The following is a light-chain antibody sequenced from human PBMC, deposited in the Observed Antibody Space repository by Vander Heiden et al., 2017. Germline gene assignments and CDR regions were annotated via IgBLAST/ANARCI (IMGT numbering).Light chain of an antibody. CDR2: DAY. CDR1: QDIANY. Sequence: DVQITPSPSSLSASVGDRVTITRQTSQDIANYLNGYQYQSGKPPKLLVYDAYILQSGLPSRFSGRGSGTHFTFTINNLQPEDFATYYCQQYDDLPYTFGQGTKLEI. V-gene: IGKV1-33*01. J-gene: IGKJ2*01. CDR3: QQYDDLPYT.